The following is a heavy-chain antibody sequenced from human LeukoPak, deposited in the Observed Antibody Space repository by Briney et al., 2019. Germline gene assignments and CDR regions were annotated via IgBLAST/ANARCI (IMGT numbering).Heavy chain of an antibody. J-gene: IGHJ4*02. V-gene: IGHV3-74*01. CDR2: INSDGSST. CDR3: ARSPTSWYFDY. CDR1: GFTFSSYW. Sequence: GGSLRLSCAASGFTFSSYWMHWVRQAPGKGLVWVSRINSDGSSTSYADSVKGRFTISRDNSKNTLYLQMNSLRPGDTSVYFCARSPTSWYFDYWGQGTLVTVSS. D-gene: IGHD2-2*01.